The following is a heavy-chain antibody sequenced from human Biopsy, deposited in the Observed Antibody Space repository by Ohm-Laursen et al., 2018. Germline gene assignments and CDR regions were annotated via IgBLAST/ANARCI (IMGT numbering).Heavy chain of an antibody. CDR3: ARMDCSGGSCHYYSYGMDV. J-gene: IGHJ6*02. CDR2: IHHSGST. V-gene: IGHV4-4*09. CDR1: GVSVTAYY. D-gene: IGHD2-15*01. Sequence: SDTLSVTSPVSGVSVTAYYWSWIRQPPGKGLECIGNIHHSGSTTYNPSLKSRLTISVDTSKNQFSLKLSSVTAADTDVYYCARMDCSGGSCHYYSYGMDVWGQGTTVTVSS.